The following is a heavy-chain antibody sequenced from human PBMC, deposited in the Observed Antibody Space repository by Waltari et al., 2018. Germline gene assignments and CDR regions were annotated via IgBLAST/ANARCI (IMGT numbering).Heavy chain of an antibody. CDR3: AKDPGGFEVSGWFDP. J-gene: IGHJ5*02. CDR2: ISGSGGST. CDR1: GFTFRSYS. D-gene: IGHD3-16*01. Sequence: EVQLLESGGGLVQPGGSLRLSCAASGFTFRSYSMSWVRQAPGKGLEWVSAISGSGGSTYYADSVKGRFTISRDNSKNTLYLQMNSLRAEDTAVYYCAKDPGGFEVSGWFDPWGQGTLVTVSS. V-gene: IGHV3-23*01.